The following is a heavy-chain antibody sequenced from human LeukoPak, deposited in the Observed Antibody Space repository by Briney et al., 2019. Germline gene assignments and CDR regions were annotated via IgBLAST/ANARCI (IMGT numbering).Heavy chain of an antibody. V-gene: IGHV3-53*01. D-gene: IGHD5-18*01. CDR1: GFTVSSNY. Sequence: GGSLRLSCAASGFTVSSNYMSWVRQAPGKGLEWVSVIYSGGSTYYADSVKGRFTISRHNSKNTLYLQMNSLRAEDTAVYYCAKAQVTNIYGPGYWGQGTLVTVSS. CDR2: IYSGGST. J-gene: IGHJ4*02. CDR3: AKAQVTNIYGPGY.